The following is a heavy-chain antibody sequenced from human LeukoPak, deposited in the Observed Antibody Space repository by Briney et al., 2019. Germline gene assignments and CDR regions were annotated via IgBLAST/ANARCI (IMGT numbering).Heavy chain of an antibody. Sequence: SETLSLTCAVYGGSFSGYYWSWIRQPPGKGLEWIGEINHSGSTNYNPSLKSRVTISVDTSKNQFSLMLSSVTAADTAVYYCARVGGRGYFDYWGQGTLVTVSS. CDR3: ARVGGRGYFDY. V-gene: IGHV4-34*01. J-gene: IGHJ4*02. CDR1: GGSFSGYY. D-gene: IGHD3-16*01. CDR2: INHSGST.